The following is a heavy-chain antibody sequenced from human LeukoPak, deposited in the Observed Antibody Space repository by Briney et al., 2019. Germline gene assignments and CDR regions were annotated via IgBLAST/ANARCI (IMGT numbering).Heavy chain of an antibody. Sequence: GGSLRLSCAASGFTFDDYSIHWVRQAPGKGLEWVSFISWDGVSTYYADSVKGRFTISRDNSKNSLYLQMNSLRTEDTAFYCAKGNAYSDYYMGVWGKGTTVIVSS. CDR1: GFTFDDYS. CDR2: ISWDGVST. D-gene: IGHD1-1*01. V-gene: IGHV3-43*01. J-gene: IGHJ6*03. CDR3: AKGNAYSDYYMGV.